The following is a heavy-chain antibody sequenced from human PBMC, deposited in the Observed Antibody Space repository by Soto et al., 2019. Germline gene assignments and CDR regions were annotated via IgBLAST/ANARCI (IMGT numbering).Heavy chain of an antibody. D-gene: IGHD6-19*01. CDR1: GFTFSTFS. CDR2: ISGGGRPI. V-gene: IGHV3-48*02. J-gene: IGHJ4*02. Sequence: SGGGSVQPGGSLRLSCAASGFTFSTFSMNWVRQAPGRGLEWISYISGGGRPISYADSVKGRFTISRDNAKNSLYLQMDSLTDEDTAVYYCARDLGWAFDSWGQGTLVTVSS. CDR3: ARDLGWAFDS.